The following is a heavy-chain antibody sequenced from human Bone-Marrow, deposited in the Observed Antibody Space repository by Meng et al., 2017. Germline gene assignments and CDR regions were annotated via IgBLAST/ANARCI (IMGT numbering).Heavy chain of an antibody. CDR1: GFTFSSYG. CDR2: IWDDGSNK. J-gene: IGHJ4*02. Sequence: QVWVVGAGGGVVRPGRALGLSCAASGFTFSSYGMHWVRQAPGKGLEWVAVIWDDGSNKYYADSVKGRFTISRDNSKNTLYLQMNSLRAEDTAVYYCARDDWGPIGYWGQGTLVTVSS. CDR3: ARDDWGPIGY. D-gene: IGHD7-27*01. V-gene: IGHV3-33*01.